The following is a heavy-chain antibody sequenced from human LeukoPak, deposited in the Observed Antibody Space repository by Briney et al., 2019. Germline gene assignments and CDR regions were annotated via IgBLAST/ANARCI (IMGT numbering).Heavy chain of an antibody. J-gene: IGHJ4*02. CDR2: IYHDGST. CDR3: ARDRGGYTYSHDY. D-gene: IGHD5-18*01. V-gene: IGHV4-4*02. CDR1: GGSISSNNW. Sequence: SETLSLTCAVSGGSISSNNWWIWVRQSPEKGLEWIGEIYHDGSTNYNPSLKSRVTISMDKSKNQLSLKLDFVTAADTAVYYCARDRGGYTYSHDYWGQGTLVTVSS.